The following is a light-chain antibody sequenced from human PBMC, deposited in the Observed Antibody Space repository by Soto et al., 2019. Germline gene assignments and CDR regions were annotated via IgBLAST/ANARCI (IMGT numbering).Light chain of an antibody. Sequence: EIVMTQSPATLSVSPGERATLSCRASQSVSSNLAWYQQKPGQAPRLLIYGASTGATRFPARFSGSGSGTEFTLTISSLQSEDFAVYYCQQYNNWPITFGQGTRLEIK. CDR2: GAS. V-gene: IGKV3-15*01. CDR3: QQYNNWPIT. J-gene: IGKJ5*01. CDR1: QSVSSN.